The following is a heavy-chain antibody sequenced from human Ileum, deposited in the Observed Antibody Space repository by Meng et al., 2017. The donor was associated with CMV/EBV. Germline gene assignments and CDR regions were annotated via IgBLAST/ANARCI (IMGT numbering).Heavy chain of an antibody. Sequence: QVELQGSGPGLVKPSEPLSLNCTVSGGSVNNYYWSWIRQSAGKGLEWIGRFYSSDTYNYHPSLDSRVTMSLDTSKNQFSLNLRSVTAADTATYYCARGPGASTREGFDYWGLGTLVTVSS. CDR3: ARGPGASTREGFDY. V-gene: IGHV4-4*07. CDR2: FYSSDTY. J-gene: IGHJ4*02. CDR1: GGSVNNYY. D-gene: IGHD1-26*01.